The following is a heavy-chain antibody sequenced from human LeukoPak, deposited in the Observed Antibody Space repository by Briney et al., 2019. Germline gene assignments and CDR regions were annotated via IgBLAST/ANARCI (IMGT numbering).Heavy chain of an antibody. CDR3: ARVAAMVLDY. Sequence: NPSETLSLTCTVSGGSVSSGSYYWSWIRQPPGKGLEWIGEINHSGSTNYNPSLKSRVAISVDTSKNQFSLKLSSVTAADTAVYYCARVAAMVLDYWGQGTLVTVSS. J-gene: IGHJ4*02. V-gene: IGHV4-61*01. CDR1: GGSVSSGSYY. D-gene: IGHD3-10*01. CDR2: INHSGST.